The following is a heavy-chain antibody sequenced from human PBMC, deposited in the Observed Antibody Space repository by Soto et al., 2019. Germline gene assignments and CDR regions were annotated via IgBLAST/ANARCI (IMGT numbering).Heavy chain of an antibody. D-gene: IGHD3-22*01. CDR3: ASGAYYYDSSGYYPTYYYGMDV. CDR2: ISAYNGNT. J-gene: IGHJ6*02. CDR1: GYTFTSYG. Sequence: VSVKVSCKASGYTFTSYGIIWVRQAPGQGLEWMGWISAYNGNTNYAQKLQGRVTMTTDTSTSTAYMELRSLRSDDTAVYYCASGAYYYDSSGYYPTYYYGMDVWGQGTTVTVSS. V-gene: IGHV1-18*01.